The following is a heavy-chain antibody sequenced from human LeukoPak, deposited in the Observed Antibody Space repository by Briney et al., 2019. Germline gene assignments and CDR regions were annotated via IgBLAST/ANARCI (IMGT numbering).Heavy chain of an antibody. V-gene: IGHV4-59*11. CDR3: ARLLNNDNAGDPDTFDM. J-gene: IGHJ3*02. CDR2: IYYTGTT. Sequence: PSETLSLACTVSSGSISSHYWSWIRQSPERGLEWIGFIYYTGTTRYNPSLRGRVTMSVDSSRNHFSLKLTSMTAADTALYYCARLLNNDNAGDPDTFDMWGQGTMVTVSS. CDR1: SGSISSHY. D-gene: IGHD2-21*02.